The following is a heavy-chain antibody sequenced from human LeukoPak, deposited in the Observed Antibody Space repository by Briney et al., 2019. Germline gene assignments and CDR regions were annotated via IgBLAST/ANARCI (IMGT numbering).Heavy chain of an antibody. J-gene: IGHJ6*02. D-gene: IGHD4-11*01. CDR1: TFSSTDNA. CDR2: IRSKVYGGTT. Sequence: GESLRLSSLLDTFSSTDNAIGWVRQAPGKVLEWVGFIRSKVYGGTTECAGSVKGRFTISRDDSKSMAYVQLNSTTTEYTTVSYCSRQRRDVQSPGYYYGIDVWGQGTKLTVSS. V-gene: IGHV3-49*04. CDR3: SRQRRDVQSPGYYYGIDV.